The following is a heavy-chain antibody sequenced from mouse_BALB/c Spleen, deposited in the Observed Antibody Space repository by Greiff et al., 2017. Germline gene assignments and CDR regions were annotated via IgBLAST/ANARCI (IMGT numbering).Heavy chain of an antibody. CDR3: ARFITTVVAPNYYAMDY. CDR2: ISNGGGST. CDR1: GFTFSSYT. Sequence: EVKLMESGGGLVQPGGSLKLSCAASGFTFSSYTMSWVRQTPEKRLEWVAYISNGGGSTYYPDTVKGRFTISRDNAKNTLYLQMSSLKSEDTAMYYCARFITTVVAPNYYAMDYWGQGTSVTVSS. D-gene: IGHD1-1*01. J-gene: IGHJ4*01. V-gene: IGHV5-12-2*01.